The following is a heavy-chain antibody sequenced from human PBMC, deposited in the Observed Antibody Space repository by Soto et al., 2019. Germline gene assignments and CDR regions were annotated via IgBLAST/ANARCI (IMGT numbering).Heavy chain of an antibody. Sequence: PGESLKISCQGSGYSFTSYWIGXVRQMPGKGLEWMAIIYPGDSDIRYNPSFQGQVTISADKSISTAYLQWSSLKASDTAMYYCARQPSNGQWYVWGQGTTVTVSS. CDR3: ARQPSNGQWYV. CDR1: GYSFTSYW. D-gene: IGHD6-19*01. V-gene: IGHV5-51*01. J-gene: IGHJ6*02. CDR2: IYPGDSDI.